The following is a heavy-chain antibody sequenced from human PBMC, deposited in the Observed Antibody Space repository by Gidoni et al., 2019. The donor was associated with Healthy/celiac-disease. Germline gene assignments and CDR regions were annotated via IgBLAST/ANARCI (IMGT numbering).Heavy chain of an antibody. CDR2: INPNSGGT. CDR3: ARALALSRGIFDY. Sequence: QAQLVPSGAEVTKPGASVKVSCQPPRYTFTGYYLHWVRQAPGQGLEWMGRINPNSGGTNYAQKFQGRVTMTRDTSISTAYMELSRLRSDDTAVYYCARALALSRGIFDYWGQGTLVTVSS. V-gene: IGHV1-2*06. J-gene: IGHJ4*02. CDR1: RYTFTGYY. D-gene: IGHD6-6*01.